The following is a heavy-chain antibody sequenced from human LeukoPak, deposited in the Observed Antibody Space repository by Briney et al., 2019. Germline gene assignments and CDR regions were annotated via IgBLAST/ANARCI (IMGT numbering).Heavy chain of an antibody. Sequence: ASVKVSCKASGYTFTSYYMHWVRQAPGQGLEWMGWINPNGGGTNYAQKFQGRVTMTRDTSISTAYMELSRLRSDDTAVYYCARDIGSGSYPSDYWGQGTLVTVSS. J-gene: IGHJ4*02. CDR2: INPNGGGT. CDR1: GYTFTSYY. CDR3: ARDIGSGSYPSDY. D-gene: IGHD1-26*01. V-gene: IGHV1-2*02.